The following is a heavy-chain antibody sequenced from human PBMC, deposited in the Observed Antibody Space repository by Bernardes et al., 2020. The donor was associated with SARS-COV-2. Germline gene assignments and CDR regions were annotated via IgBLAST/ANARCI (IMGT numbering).Heavy chain of an antibody. Sequence: SLRLSCAASGFTFSSYGMHWVRQAPGKGLEWVAVIWYDGSNKYYADSVKGRFTISRDNSKNTLYLQMNSLRAEDTAVYYCASEAYDFWSGYYTDVYWGQGTLVTVSS. D-gene: IGHD3-3*01. CDR2: IWYDGSNK. J-gene: IGHJ4*02. CDR3: ASEAYDFWSGYYTDVY. V-gene: IGHV3-33*01. CDR1: GFTFSSYG.